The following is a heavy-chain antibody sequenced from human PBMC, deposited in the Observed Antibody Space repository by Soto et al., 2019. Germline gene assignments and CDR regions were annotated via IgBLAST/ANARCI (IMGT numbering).Heavy chain of an antibody. J-gene: IGHJ4*02. CDR2: IIPIFGTA. CDR1: GGTFSSYA. V-gene: IGHV1-69*06. CDR3: ARERFGETTYFDY. D-gene: IGHD3-10*01. Sequence: SVKVSCKASGGTFSSYAISWVRQAPGQGLEWMGGIIPIFGTANYAQKFQGQVTISADKSISTAYLQWSSLKSSDTAMYYCARERFGETTYFDYWGQATLVTVAS.